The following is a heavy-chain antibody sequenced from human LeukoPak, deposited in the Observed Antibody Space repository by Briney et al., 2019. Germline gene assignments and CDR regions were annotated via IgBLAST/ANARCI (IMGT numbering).Heavy chain of an antibody. CDR2: IYYSGST. J-gene: IGHJ4*02. CDR1: GGSISGYY. CDR3: ARQYCSGGSCYPLFDY. D-gene: IGHD2-15*01. Sequence: SETLSLTCTVSGGSISGYYWSWIRQPPGKGLEWIGYIYYSGSTNCNPSLKSRVTISVDTSKNQFSLKLSSVTAADTAVYCCARQYCSGGSCYPLFDYWGQGTLVTVSS. V-gene: IGHV4-59*01.